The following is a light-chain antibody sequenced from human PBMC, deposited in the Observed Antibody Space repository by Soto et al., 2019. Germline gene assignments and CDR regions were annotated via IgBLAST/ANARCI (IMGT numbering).Light chain of an antibody. CDR1: SSDVGGYNY. J-gene: IGLJ1*01. Sequence: QSALTQPASVSGSPGQSITISCTGTSSDVGGYNYVSWYQHHPGKAPKLMIYDVSNRPSGVSNRFSGSKSGNTASLSISGLQAEDEADYYCSSYTSFSTYVFGTGTKLTVL. CDR3: SSYTSFSTYV. V-gene: IGLV2-14*01. CDR2: DVS.